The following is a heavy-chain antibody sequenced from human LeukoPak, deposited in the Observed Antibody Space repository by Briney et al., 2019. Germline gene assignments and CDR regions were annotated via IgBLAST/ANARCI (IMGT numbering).Heavy chain of an antibody. CDR2: ISWNSGSI. CDR3: ARVRAPKYYDFWSGYSGYFDY. V-gene: IGHV3-9*01. J-gene: IGHJ4*02. Sequence: GGSLRLSCAASGFTFDDYAMHWVRQAPGKGLEWVSGISWNSGSIGYADSVKGRFTISRDNAKNSLYLQMNSLRAEDTAVYYCARVRAPKYYDFWSGYSGYFDYWGQGTLVTVSS. D-gene: IGHD3-3*01. CDR1: GFTFDDYA.